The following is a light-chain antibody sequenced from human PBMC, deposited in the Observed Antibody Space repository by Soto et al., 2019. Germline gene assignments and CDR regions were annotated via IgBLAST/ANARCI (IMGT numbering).Light chain of an antibody. J-gene: IGLJ2*01. Sequence: QSALTQPASVSGSPGQSITISCTVTSSDVGSYNLVSWYQHHPGKVPKLMIYEVSKRPSGLSNRFCGSKSGNTASLTISGLQAEDAADYYSCSYGGNGTWVFGGGTKLTVL. CDR1: SSDVGSYNL. CDR2: EVS. V-gene: IGLV2-23*02. CDR3: CSYGGNGTWV.